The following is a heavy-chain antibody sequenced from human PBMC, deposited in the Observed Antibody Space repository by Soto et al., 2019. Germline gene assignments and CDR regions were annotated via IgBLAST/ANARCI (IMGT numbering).Heavy chain of an antibody. D-gene: IGHD3-22*01. V-gene: IGHV1-18*01. CDR3: ARPSIVVVITGTYYFDY. J-gene: IGHJ4*02. Sequence: QVQLVQSGAEVKKPGASVKVSCKASGYTFTSYGISWVRQAPGQGLEWVGWISAYNGNTNYAQKLQGRVTMTTDTSTSTAYMELRSLRSDDTAVYYCARPSIVVVITGTYYFDYWGQGTLVTVSS. CDR2: ISAYNGNT. CDR1: GYTFTSYG.